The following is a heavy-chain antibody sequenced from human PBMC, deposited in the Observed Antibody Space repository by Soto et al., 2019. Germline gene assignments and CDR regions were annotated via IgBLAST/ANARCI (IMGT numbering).Heavy chain of an antibody. CDR2: IYSAGNT. D-gene: IGHD1-26*01. CDR1: GFTVSSNY. Sequence: PGGSLRLSCAASGFTVSSNYMSWVRQAPGKGLEWISIIYSAGNTYYADSVKGRFTISRDNSKNTLYLQMNSLGAEDTAVYYCARDFVVGGPTTNYYSGMDVWSQWTTVTVSS. CDR3: ARDFVVGGPTTNYYSGMDV. V-gene: IGHV3-66*01. J-gene: IGHJ6*02.